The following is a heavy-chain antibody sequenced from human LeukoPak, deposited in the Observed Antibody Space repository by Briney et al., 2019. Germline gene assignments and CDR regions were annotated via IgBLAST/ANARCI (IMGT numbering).Heavy chain of an antibody. CDR3: ARSDSSGYGDY. CDR2: INPNSGGT. J-gene: IGHJ4*02. Sequence: GASVKVSCKASGYTFTSYDINWVRQATGQGLEWMGWINPNSGGTNYAQKFQGRVTMTRDTSISTAYMELSRLRSDDTAVYYCARSDSSGYGDYWGQGTLVTVSS. D-gene: IGHD3-22*01. CDR1: GYTFTSYD. V-gene: IGHV1-2*02.